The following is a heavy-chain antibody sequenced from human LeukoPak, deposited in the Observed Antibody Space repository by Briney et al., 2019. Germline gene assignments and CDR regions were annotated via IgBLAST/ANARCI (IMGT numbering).Heavy chain of an antibody. J-gene: IGHJ4*02. CDR2: IYPGDSDT. D-gene: IGHD3-22*01. CDR3: ARHFYYDSSGRPLTPPDY. V-gene: IGHV5-51*01. Sequence: GESLKISCKGSGYSFTSYWIGWVRQMPGKGLEWMGIIYPGDSDTRYSPSFQGQVTISADKSISTAYLQWSSLKASDTAMYYCARHFYYDSSGRPLTPPDYWGQGTLVTVSS. CDR1: GYSFTSYW.